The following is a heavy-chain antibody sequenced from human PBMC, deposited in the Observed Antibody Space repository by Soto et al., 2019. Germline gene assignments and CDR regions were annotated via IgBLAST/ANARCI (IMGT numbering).Heavy chain of an antibody. CDR1: GYTFTSYG. CDR2: ISAYNGNT. D-gene: IGHD6-13*01. Sequence: QVQLVQSGAEVKKPGASVKVSCKASGYTFTSYGISWVRQAPGQGLEWMGWISAYNGNTNYAQKLQGRVTMTTDTSTSTAYMELRSLRSDDTAVYYCARDSRGYSSYYYYGMDVWDQGTTVTVSS. V-gene: IGHV1-18*01. CDR3: ARDSRGYSSYYYYGMDV. J-gene: IGHJ6*02.